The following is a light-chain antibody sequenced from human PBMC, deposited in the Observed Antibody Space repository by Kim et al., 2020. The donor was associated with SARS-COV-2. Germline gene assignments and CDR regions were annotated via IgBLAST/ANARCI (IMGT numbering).Light chain of an antibody. Sequence: QSALTQPRSVSGSPGQSVTISCTGTSSDVGAYNYVSWYQHHPGTAPKLMIYDVTERPSGVPDRFSGSKSGDTASLTISGLQAEDEADYYCCSFAGTYYVFGIGTKVTVL. CDR2: DVT. J-gene: IGLJ1*01. CDR1: SSDVGAYNY. CDR3: CSFAGTYYV. V-gene: IGLV2-11*01.